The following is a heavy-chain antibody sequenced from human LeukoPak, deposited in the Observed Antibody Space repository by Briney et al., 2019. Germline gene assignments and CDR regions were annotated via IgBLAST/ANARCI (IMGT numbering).Heavy chain of an antibody. CDR3: ARLWSYYDNSGFFEDY. V-gene: IGHV1-46*01. D-gene: IGHD3-22*01. J-gene: IGHJ4*02. CDR2: INPSGGST. CDR1: GYTFTSYY. Sequence: GASVKVSCKASGYTFTSYYMHWVRQAPGQGLEWMGIINPSGGSTSYAQKFQGRVTMTRDTSTSTFDMELSSLKSEDTAVYYCARLWSYYDNSGFFEDYWGQGTLSPSPQ.